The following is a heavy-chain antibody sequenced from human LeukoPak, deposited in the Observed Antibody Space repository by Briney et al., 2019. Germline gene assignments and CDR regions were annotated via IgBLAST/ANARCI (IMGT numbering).Heavy chain of an antibody. V-gene: IGHV3-43D*03. Sequence: GGSLRLSCAASGFTFITCAMSWVRQAPGKGLEWVSLISWDGGSTYYADSVKGRFTISRDNSKNSLYLQMNSLRAEDTALYYCAKDGAGQQLLHYYMDVWGKGTTVTVSS. CDR1: GFTFITCA. J-gene: IGHJ6*03. CDR3: AKDGAGQQLLHYYMDV. CDR2: ISWDGGST. D-gene: IGHD6-6*01.